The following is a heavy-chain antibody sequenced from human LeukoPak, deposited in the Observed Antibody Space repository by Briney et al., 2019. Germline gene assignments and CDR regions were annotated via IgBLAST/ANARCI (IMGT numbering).Heavy chain of an antibody. CDR2: IYPGDSDT. J-gene: IGHJ4*02. V-gene: IGHV5-51*01. CDR3: ARQSYCGGDCYTH. CDR1: GYSFTSYW. D-gene: IGHD2-21*02. Sequence: GESLKISYKGSGYSFTSYWIGWVRQMPGKGLEWMGIIYPGDSDTRYSPSFQGQVTISADKSISTAYLQWSSLKASDTAMYYCARQSYCGGDCYTHWGQGTLVTVSS.